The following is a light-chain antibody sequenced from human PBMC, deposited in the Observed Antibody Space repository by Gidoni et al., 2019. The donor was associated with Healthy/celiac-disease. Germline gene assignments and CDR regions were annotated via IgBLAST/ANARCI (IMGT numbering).Light chain of an antibody. J-gene: IGKJ4*01. CDR1: QSISSY. V-gene: IGKV1-39*01. CDR3: QQSYSTPLT. Sequence: EMQMTQSTSSLSASVGDRVTITCRASQSISSYLNWYQQKPGKAPKLLIYAASSWQSGVPSRFSGSGSGTDFTLTISSLQPEDFATYYCQQSYSTPLTFGGGTKVEIK. CDR2: AAS.